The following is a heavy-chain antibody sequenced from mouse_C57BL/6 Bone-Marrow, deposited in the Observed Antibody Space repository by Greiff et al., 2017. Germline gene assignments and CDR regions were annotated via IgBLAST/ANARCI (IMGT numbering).Heavy chain of an antibody. CDR1: GYSFTGYY. CDR3: ARLRTPRAY. J-gene: IGHJ3*01. Sequence: VQLKQSGPELVKPGASVKISCKASGYSFTGYYMNWVKQSPEKSLEWIGEINPSTGGTTYNQKFKAKATLTVDKSSSTAYMQLKSLTSEDSAVYYCARLRTPRAYWGQGTLVTVSA. V-gene: IGHV1-42*01. CDR2: INPSTGGT.